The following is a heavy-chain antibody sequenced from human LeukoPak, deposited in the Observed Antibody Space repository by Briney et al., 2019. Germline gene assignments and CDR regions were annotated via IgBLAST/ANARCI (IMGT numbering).Heavy chain of an antibody. J-gene: IGHJ4*02. V-gene: IGHV1-24*01. CDR3: ATDIHSSGWYGFDY. D-gene: IGHD6-19*01. Sequence: ASVNVSCKVSGYTLTELSMHWVRQAPGKGLEWMGGFDPEDGETINTQKFQGRVTMTEDTSTDPAYMELSSLRSEDTAVYYCATDIHSSGWYGFDYWGQGTLVTVSS. CDR1: GYTLTELS. CDR2: FDPEDGET.